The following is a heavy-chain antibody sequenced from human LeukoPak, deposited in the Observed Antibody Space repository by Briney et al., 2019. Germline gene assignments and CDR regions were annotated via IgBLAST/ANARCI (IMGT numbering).Heavy chain of an antibody. D-gene: IGHD2-21*02. CDR2: IGTAGEI. V-gene: IGHV3-13*01. CDR3: ARRCGGDCTTIWRGFYFDC. Sequence: GGSLRLSCAASGFTFRSYDMHWVRQATGKGLEWVSGIGTAGEIYYPGSVKGRFTISRENAKNSLYLQMNSLRAGDTAVYYCARRCGGDCTTIWRGFYFDCWGQGTLVTVSS. J-gene: IGHJ4*02. CDR1: GFTFRSYD.